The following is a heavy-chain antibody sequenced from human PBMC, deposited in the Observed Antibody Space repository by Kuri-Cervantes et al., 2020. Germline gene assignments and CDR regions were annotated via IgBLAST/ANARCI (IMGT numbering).Heavy chain of an antibody. Sequence: ASVKVSCKASGYTFTGYYMHWVRQAPGQGLEWMGWININSGGTYYAQKFQGWVNMTRDTSISTAYMELSRLRSDDTAVYYCASAYYGSGSPIYGMDVWGQGTTVTVSS. V-gene: IGHV1-2*04. D-gene: IGHD3-10*01. CDR3: ASAYYGSGSPIYGMDV. CDR2: ININSGGT. J-gene: IGHJ6*02. CDR1: GYTFTGYY.